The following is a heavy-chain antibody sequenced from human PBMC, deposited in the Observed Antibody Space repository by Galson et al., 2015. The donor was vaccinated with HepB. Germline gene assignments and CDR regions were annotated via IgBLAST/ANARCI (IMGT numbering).Heavy chain of an antibody. CDR2: IYYSGST. D-gene: IGHD2-2*01. J-gene: IGHJ6*03. Sequence: SETLSLTCTVSGGSISSYYWSWIRQPPGKGLEWIGYIYYSGSTNYNPSLKSRVTISVDTSKNQFSLKLSSVTAADTAVYYCASLGSLYCSSTSCPGGYMDVWGKGTTVTVSS. V-gene: IGHV4-59*08. CDR1: GGSISSYY. CDR3: ASLGSLYCSSTSCPGGYMDV.